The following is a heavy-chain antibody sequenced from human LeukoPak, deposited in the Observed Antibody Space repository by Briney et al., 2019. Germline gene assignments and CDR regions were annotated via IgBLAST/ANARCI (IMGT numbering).Heavy chain of an antibody. V-gene: IGHV4-31*03. CDR2: IYYSGST. CDR3: ARKEYQLLGWFDP. Sequence: SETLSLTCTVSGGSISSGGYYWSWIRQHPGKGLEWIGYIYYSGSTYYNPSLKSRVTISVDTSMNQFSLKLSSVTAADTAVYYCARKEYQLLGWFDPWGQGTLVTVSS. CDR1: GGSISSGGYY. D-gene: IGHD2-2*01. J-gene: IGHJ5*02.